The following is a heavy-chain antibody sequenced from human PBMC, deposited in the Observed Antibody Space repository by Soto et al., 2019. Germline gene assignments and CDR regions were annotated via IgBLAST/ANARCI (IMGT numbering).Heavy chain of an antibody. V-gene: IGHV3-33*01. Sequence: QVQLVESGGGVVQPGRSLRLSCAASGFTFSSYGMHWVRQAPGTGLEWVAVIWYDGSNKYYADSVKGRFTISRDNSKNTLYLQMNSLRAEDTAVYYCARGEDCSSTSCSITILDYWGQGTLVTVSS. CDR3: ARGEDCSSTSCSITILDY. CDR2: IWYDGSNK. D-gene: IGHD2-2*01. CDR1: GFTFSSYG. J-gene: IGHJ4*02.